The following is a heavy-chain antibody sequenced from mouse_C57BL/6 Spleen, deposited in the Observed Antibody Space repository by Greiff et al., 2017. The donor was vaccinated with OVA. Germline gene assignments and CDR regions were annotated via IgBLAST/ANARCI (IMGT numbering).Heavy chain of an antibody. V-gene: IGHV1-15*01. J-gene: IGHJ2*01. CDR1: GYTFTDYE. Sequence: VQLKESGAELVRPGASVTLSCKASGYTFTDYEMHWVKQTPVHGLEWIGAIDPETGGTAYNQKFKGKAILTADKSSSTAYMELRSLTSEDSAVYYCTRHGLGSNYYYFDYWGQGTTLTVSS. CDR3: TRHGLGSNYYYFDY. CDR2: IDPETGGT. D-gene: IGHD2-5*01.